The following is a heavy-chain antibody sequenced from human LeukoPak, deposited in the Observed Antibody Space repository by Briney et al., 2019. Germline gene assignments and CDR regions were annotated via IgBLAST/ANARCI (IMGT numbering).Heavy chain of an antibody. D-gene: IGHD5-18*01. CDR1: GDSVSSNSAA. Sequence: SQTLSLTCAISGDSVSSNSAAWNWIRQSPSRDLEWLGRTYYRSKWYNDYAVSVKSRITINPDTSKNQFSLQLNSVTPEDTAVYYCARDRAMDTDRLGVFDYWGQGTLVTVSS. CDR3: ARDRAMDTDRLGVFDY. J-gene: IGHJ4*02. V-gene: IGHV6-1*01. CDR2: TYYRSKWYN.